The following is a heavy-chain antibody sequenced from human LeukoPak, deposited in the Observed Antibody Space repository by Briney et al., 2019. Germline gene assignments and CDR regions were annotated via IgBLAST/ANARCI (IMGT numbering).Heavy chain of an antibody. V-gene: IGHV4-59*01. J-gene: IGHJ4*02. CDR2: VYYNGNT. Sequence: PSETLSLTCTVSGGSISSYYWSWIRQPPGKGLEWIGDVYYNGNTNNNPSLKSRVTITLDTSKNQFSLKLRSVTAADTAVYYCARDRSGTYDWGPGILVTVSS. D-gene: IGHD1-26*01. CDR1: GGSISSYY. CDR3: ARDRSGTYD.